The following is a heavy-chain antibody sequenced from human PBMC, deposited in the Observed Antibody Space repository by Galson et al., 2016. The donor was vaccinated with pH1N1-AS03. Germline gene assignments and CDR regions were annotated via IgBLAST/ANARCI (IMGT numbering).Heavy chain of an antibody. D-gene: IGHD6-13*01. J-gene: IGHJ4*02. V-gene: IGHV2-70*18. CDR2: IDSDDDK. CDR1: GGSIGSEDFH. Sequence: LSLTCTVSGGSIGSEDFHWGWIRQPPGKALEWLATIDSDDDKYYTTSLKTRLTISKDTSKNQVVLTMTNMDPVDTATYYCARVWGAAAGYFDYWGPGNLVVVSS. CDR3: ARVWGAAAGYFDY.